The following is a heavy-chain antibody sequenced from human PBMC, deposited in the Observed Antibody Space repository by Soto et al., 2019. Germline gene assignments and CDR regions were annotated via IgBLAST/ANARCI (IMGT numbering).Heavy chain of an antibody. Sequence: PSESLSLTCPVSGVSLSRSSYYWGWLRPPPGKGLEWIGSIYYSGSTYYNPSLKSRVTISVDTSKNQFSLKLSSVTAADTAVYYCARYGDYDILTGPLDYWGQGTLVTVSS. J-gene: IGHJ4*02. CDR2: IYYSGST. CDR3: ARYGDYDILTGPLDY. D-gene: IGHD3-9*01. CDR1: GVSLSRSSYY. V-gene: IGHV4-39*01.